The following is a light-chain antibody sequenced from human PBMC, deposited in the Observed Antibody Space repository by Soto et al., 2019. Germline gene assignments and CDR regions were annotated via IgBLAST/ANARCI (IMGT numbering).Light chain of an antibody. V-gene: IGKV3-11*01. CDR1: QSVDNY. CDR2: DVS. Sequence: EIVLTQSPATLSLSPGERATLSCRASQSVDNYLAWYQQKPGQAPRLLIYDVSNRATGTPARFSGSGSGTDFTLSISSLEPEDFAVYYCQQYNNWPPLTFGGGTKVDIK. CDR3: QQYNNWPPLT. J-gene: IGKJ4*01.